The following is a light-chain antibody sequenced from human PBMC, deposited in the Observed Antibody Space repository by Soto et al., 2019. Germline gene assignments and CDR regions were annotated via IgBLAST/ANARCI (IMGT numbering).Light chain of an antibody. CDR1: SGDVGGYEY. Sequence: QSVLTQPRSVSGSPGQSVTISCLGTSGDVGGYEYVSWYQQHPGKAPRLLIFDVNKRPSGVPDRFSGSKSGNTASLTISGLQADDEADYYCCSYEGSFIHGFESGTKVTVL. J-gene: IGLJ1*01. CDR3: CSYEGSFIHG. V-gene: IGLV2-11*01. CDR2: DVN.